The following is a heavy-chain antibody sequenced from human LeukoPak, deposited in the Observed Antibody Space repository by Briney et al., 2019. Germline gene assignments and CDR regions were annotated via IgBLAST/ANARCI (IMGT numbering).Heavy chain of an antibody. CDR3: ARIDDTVTGFHAEGAFDI. CDR1: GVAVTHFY. CDR2: IYYSGTT. D-gene: IGHD1-1*01. J-gene: IGHJ3*02. V-gene: IGHV4-59*08. Sequence: PSETLSLTCTVSGVAVTHFYWSWIRQPPGKGLEWIGYIYYSGTTDYNPSLRSRVTMSVDTSKSQFSLKLNSVTAADTAVYYCARIDDTVTGFHAEGAFDIWSRGTLVTVSS.